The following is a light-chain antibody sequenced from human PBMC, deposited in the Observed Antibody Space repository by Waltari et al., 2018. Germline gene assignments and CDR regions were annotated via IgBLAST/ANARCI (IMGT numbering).Light chain of an antibody. CDR2: DVS. CDR1: SSDVGGYNY. V-gene: IGLV2-14*01. CDR3: SSYTSSSTFV. J-gene: IGLJ1*01. Sequence: QSALTPPASVSGSPGQSITISCTGTSSDVGGYNYVSWYQQHPGKAPKLMIYDVSKRPSGVSNLFSGSKSGNTASLTISGLQAEDEADYYCSSYTSSSTFVFGTGTKVTVL.